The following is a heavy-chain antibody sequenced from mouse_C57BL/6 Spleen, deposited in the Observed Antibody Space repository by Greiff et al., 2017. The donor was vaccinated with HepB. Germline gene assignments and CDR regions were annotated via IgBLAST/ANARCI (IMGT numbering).Heavy chain of an antibody. D-gene: IGHD1-1*01. V-gene: IGHV3-6*01. CDR1: GYSITSGYY. J-gene: IGHJ3*01. CDR3: ARDRGYGRSYGFAY. CDR2: ISYDGSN. Sequence: ESGPGLVKPSQSLSLTCSVTGYSITSGYYWNWIRQFPGNKLEWMGYISYDGSNNYNPSLKNRISITRDTSKNQFFLKLNSVTTEDTATYYCARDRGYGRSYGFAYWGQGTLVTVSA.